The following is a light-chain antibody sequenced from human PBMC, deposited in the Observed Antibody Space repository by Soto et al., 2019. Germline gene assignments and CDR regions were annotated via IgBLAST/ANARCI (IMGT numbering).Light chain of an antibody. CDR2: GAS. J-gene: IGKJ5*01. CDR1: QSVSSSY. V-gene: IGKV3-20*01. CDR3: QQYGSSPPIT. Sequence: EIVLTQSPGTLSSSPGERATLSCRASQSVSSSYLAWYQQKPGQAPRLLIFGASSRATDIPDRFSGSGSGTDFTLTISRLEPEDFAVYYCQQYGSSPPITFGQGTRLEIK.